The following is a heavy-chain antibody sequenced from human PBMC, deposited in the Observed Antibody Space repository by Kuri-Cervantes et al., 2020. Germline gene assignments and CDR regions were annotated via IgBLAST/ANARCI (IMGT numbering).Heavy chain of an antibody. CDR1: GFTFSSYG. D-gene: IGHD6-19*01. CDR3: ARELDSSGWYDYYYYYGMDV. CDR2: IWYDGSNK. V-gene: IGHV3-33*01. J-gene: IGHJ6*02. Sequence: GESLKISCAASGFTFSSYGMHWVRQAPGKGLEWVAVIWYDGSNKYYADSVKGRFTISRDNSKNTLYLQMNSLRAEDTAVYYCARELDSSGWYDYYYYYGMDVWGQGTTVTVSS.